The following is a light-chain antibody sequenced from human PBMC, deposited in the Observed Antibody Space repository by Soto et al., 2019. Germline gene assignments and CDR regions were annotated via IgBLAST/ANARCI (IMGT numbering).Light chain of an antibody. CDR1: SSDVGFYNF. Sequence: QSVLAQPPSASGSPGQSLTISCTGTSSDVGFYNFVSWYQQRPGKAPKLVIYEVTKRPSGVPDGFSGSKSGSTASLTVSGLQADDEADYYCASYAGTKLFVFGSGTKSPS. CDR3: ASYAGTKLFV. J-gene: IGLJ1*01. V-gene: IGLV2-8*01. CDR2: EVT.